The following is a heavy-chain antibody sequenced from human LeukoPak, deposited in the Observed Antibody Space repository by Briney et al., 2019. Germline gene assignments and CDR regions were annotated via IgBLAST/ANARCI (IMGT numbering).Heavy chain of an antibody. V-gene: IGHV4-61*05. D-gene: IGHD2-2*01. CDR3: ARGGPAGMGAYYYYMDV. Sequence: PSGTLSLTCAVPGDSISTSNSYWGWIRQPPGKGLEWIGYIYYSGSTNYNPSLKSRVTISVDTSKNRFSLKLSSVTAADTAVYYCARGGPAGMGAYYYYMDVWGKGTTVTVSS. CDR1: GDSISTSNSY. CDR2: IYYSGST. J-gene: IGHJ6*03.